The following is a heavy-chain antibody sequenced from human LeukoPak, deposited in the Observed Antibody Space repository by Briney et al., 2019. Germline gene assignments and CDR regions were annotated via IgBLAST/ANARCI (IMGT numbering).Heavy chain of an antibody. CDR3: ANSHCSGGSCYSRHYYYYMDV. CDR1: GFTVSSNY. V-gene: IGHV3-66*02. D-gene: IGHD2-15*01. Sequence: GGSLRLSCAASGFTVSSNYMSWVRQAPGKGLEWVSIIYSGGSTYYTDSVKGRFTISRDNSKDTLYLHVNSLRAEDTAVYYCANSHCSGGSCYSRHYYYYMDVWGKGTTVTVSS. J-gene: IGHJ6*03. CDR2: IYSGGST.